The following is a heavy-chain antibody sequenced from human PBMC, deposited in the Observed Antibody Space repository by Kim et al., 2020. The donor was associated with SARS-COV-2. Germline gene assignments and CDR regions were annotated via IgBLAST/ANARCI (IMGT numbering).Heavy chain of an antibody. CDR1: GFTFSSYA. V-gene: IGHV3-30*04. Sequence: GGSLRRSCAASGFTFSSYAMHWVRQAPGKGLEWVAVISYDGSNKYYADSVKGRFTISRDNSKNTLYLQMNSLRAEDTAVYYCARPDRPGPVFSAIDYWGQGTLVTVSS. CDR3: ARPDRPGPVFSAIDY. D-gene: IGHD3-10*02. CDR2: ISYDGSNK. J-gene: IGHJ4*02.